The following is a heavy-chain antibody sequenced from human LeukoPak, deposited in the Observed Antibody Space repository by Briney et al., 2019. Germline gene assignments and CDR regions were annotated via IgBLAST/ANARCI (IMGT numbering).Heavy chain of an antibody. Sequence: MSGGSLRLSCAASGFTFSSYSMNWVRQAPGKGLEWVSSISSSSSYIYYADSVKGRFTISRDNAKNSLYLQMNSLRAEDTAVYYCATYYYGSGSHFLDDYWGQGTLVTVSS. CDR2: ISSSSSYI. CDR3: ATYYYGSGSHFLDDY. V-gene: IGHV3-21*01. J-gene: IGHJ4*02. D-gene: IGHD3-10*01. CDR1: GFTFSSYS.